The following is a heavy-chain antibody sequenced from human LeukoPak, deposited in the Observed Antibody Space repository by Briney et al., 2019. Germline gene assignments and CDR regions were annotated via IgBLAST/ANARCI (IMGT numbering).Heavy chain of an antibody. V-gene: IGHV3-74*01. Sequence: AGGSLRLSCAASGFTFSSYRMHWVRQAPGKGLVWVSRIHSDGSSTSYADSVRGRFTISRDDAKSTLYLQMNSLRAEDTAVYYCARSGWPYYFDYWGQGTLVTVSS. CDR1: GFTFSSYR. CDR3: ARSGWPYYFDY. D-gene: IGHD3-22*01. J-gene: IGHJ4*02. CDR2: IHSDGSST.